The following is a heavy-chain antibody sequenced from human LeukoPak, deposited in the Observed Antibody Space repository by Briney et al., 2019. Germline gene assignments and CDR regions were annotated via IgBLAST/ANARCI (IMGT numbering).Heavy chain of an antibody. CDR3: ARGDTFDPFDY. Sequence: GGSLRLSCAASGFTFSSYWMSWVRQAPGKGLEWVANIKQDGSEKYYVDSVKGRFTISRDNAKNLMYLQMNSLRAEDTAVYYCARGDTFDPFDYWGQGTLVTVSS. CDR1: GFTFSSYW. CDR2: IKQDGSEK. D-gene: IGHD3-16*01. J-gene: IGHJ4*02. V-gene: IGHV3-7*01.